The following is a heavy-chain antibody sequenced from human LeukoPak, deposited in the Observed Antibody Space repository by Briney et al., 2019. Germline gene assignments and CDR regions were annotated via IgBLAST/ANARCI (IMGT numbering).Heavy chain of an antibody. CDR2: IYYSGST. D-gene: IGHD6-19*01. Sequence: ASETLSLTCTVSGGSISSSSYYWGWIRQPPGKGLEWIGSIYYSGSTYYNPSLKSRVTISVDTSKNQFSLKLSSVTAADTAVYYCARHSPSSGWSNNWGQGTLVTVSS. V-gene: IGHV4-39*01. CDR3: ARHSPSSGWSNN. J-gene: IGHJ4*02. CDR1: GGSISSSSYY.